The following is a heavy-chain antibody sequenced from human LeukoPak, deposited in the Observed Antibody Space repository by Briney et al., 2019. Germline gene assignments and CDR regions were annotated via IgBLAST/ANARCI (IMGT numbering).Heavy chain of an antibody. CDR3: ARDRAYYDILTPSDY. D-gene: IGHD3-9*01. CDR2: ISAYNGNT. V-gene: IGHV1-18*01. J-gene: IGHJ4*02. Sequence: ASVKVSCKASGYTFTSYGISWARQAPGQGLEWMGWISAYNGNTNYAQKLQGRVTMTTDTSTSTAYMELRSLRSDDTAVYYCARDRAYYDILTPSDYWGQGTLVTVSS. CDR1: GYTFTSYG.